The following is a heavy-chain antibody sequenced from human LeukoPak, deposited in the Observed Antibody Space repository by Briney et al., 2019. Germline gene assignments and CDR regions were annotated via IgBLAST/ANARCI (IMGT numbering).Heavy chain of an antibody. CDR2: ISSGSSYI. D-gene: IGHD3-22*01. CDR1: GLTFSSYN. J-gene: IGHJ4*02. V-gene: IGHV3-21*01. CDR3: ARGASSGYYGYSDY. Sequence: GGSLRLSCAASGLTFSSYNMNWVRQAPGKGLEWVSSISSGSSYIYYADSVEGRFTISRDNAKNSLYLQMNSLRAEDTAVYYCARGASSGYYGYSDYWGQGTLVTVSS.